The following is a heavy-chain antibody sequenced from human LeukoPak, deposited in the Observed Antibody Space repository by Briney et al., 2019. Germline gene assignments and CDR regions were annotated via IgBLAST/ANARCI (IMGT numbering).Heavy chain of an antibody. CDR1: GFSFSTAW. J-gene: IGHJ4*02. CDR3: TTDFSHFDFSSGFYSY. CDR2: IKANIDGGTT. V-gene: IGHV3-15*01. D-gene: IGHD3-3*01. Sequence: GGSLRLSYAASGFSFSTAWMVWVRQTPGQGLEWVGRIKANIDGGTTDFAAPVKGRFTISRDDVRKMVYLQMNSLKTDDTGVYYCTTDFSHFDFSSGFYSYWGQGTLVAVSS.